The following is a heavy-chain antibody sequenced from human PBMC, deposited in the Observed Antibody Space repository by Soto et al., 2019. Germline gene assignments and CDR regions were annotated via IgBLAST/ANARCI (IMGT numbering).Heavy chain of an antibody. D-gene: IGHD3-22*01. CDR1: GFTFSSYA. CDR3: AKDAWTYYYDSSGYYFDY. Sequence: GGSLRLSCAASGFTFSSYAMSWVRQAPGKGLEWVSAISGSGGSTYYADSVKGRFTISRDNSKNTLYLQMNSLRAEDTAVYYCAKDAWTYYYDSSGYYFDYWGQGTLVTVSS. V-gene: IGHV3-23*01. J-gene: IGHJ4*02. CDR2: ISGSGGST.